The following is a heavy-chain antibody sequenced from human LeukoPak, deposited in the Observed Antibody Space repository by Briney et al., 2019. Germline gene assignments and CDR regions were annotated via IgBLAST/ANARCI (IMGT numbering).Heavy chain of an antibody. J-gene: IGHJ4*02. CDR2: ISNSGNTK. CDR3: AAVIDY. CDR1: GFTFSNYE. Sequence: GGSLRLSCAASGFTFSNYEMNWIRQAPGKGLVWISYISNSGNTKYYADSVKGRFSISRDNANNSVYLQMNNLRAEDTAVYYCAAVIDYWGQGTLVTVSS. V-gene: IGHV3-48*03.